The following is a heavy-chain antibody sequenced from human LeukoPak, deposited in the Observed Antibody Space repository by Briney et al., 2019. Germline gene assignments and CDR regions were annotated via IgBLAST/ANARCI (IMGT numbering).Heavy chain of an antibody. V-gene: IGHV3-30-3*01. J-gene: IGHJ4*02. Sequence: GGSLRLSCAASGFTFSSYAMHWVRQAPGKGLEWVAVISYDGSNKYYADSVKGRFTISRDNSKNTLYLQMNSLRAEDTAVYYCARDTLFDMTTVADLDYWGQGTLVTVSS. D-gene: IGHD4-23*01. CDR1: GFTFSSYA. CDR2: ISYDGSNK. CDR3: ARDTLFDMTTVADLDY.